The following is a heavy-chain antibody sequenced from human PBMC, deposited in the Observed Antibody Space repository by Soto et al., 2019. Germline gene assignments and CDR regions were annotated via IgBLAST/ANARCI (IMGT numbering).Heavy chain of an antibody. D-gene: IGHD3-3*01. CDR3: ARTSQSDFWSGYYYFFDY. Sequence: QVPLVQSGAEVEKPGASVKVSCKASGYTFTDYGISWVRQAPGQGLQWMGWITAFNGNTKYAQQFQGRVTMTTDTSTSTAYMELRSLESDDTAVYYCARTSQSDFWSGYYYFFDYWGQGTLVTVSS. V-gene: IGHV1-18*01. CDR1: GYTFTDYG. CDR2: ITAFNGNT. J-gene: IGHJ4*02.